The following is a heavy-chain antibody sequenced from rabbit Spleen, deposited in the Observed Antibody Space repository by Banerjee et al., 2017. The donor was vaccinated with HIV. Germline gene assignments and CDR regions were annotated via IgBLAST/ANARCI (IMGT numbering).Heavy chain of an antibody. Sequence: QEQLEESGGDLVKPGASLTLTCTASGVSFSTNSYMCWVRQAPGKGLEWIACIYTGTIGTTYYATWAKGRFTCSKTSSTTVTLQMTSLTVADTATYFCARDLVAIIGWNFNLWGQGTLVTVS. CDR1: GVSFSTNSY. J-gene: IGHJ4*01. CDR3: ARDLVAIIGWNFNL. V-gene: IGHV1S45*01. D-gene: IGHD1-1*01. CDR2: IYTGTIGTT.